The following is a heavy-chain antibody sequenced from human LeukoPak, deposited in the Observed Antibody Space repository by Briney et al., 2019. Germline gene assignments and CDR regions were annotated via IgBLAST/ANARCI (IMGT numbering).Heavy chain of an antibody. J-gene: IGHJ4*02. CDR2: IYYSGST. Sequence: CTXSXGSISSYYWSWIRQPPGKGLEWIGYIYYSGSTNYKPSLKSRVTISVETSKNQFSLKLRSVTAADTAVYYCARVXGXXIXXXXXYWGQGTLVTVSS. CDR3: ARVXGXXIXXXXXY. V-gene: IGHV4-59*01. CDR1: XGSISSYY. D-gene: IGHD3-22*01.